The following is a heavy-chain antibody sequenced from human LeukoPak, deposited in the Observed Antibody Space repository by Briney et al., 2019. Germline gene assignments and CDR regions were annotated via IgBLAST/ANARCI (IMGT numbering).Heavy chain of an antibody. CDR1: GFTFSSYS. V-gene: IGHV3-21*01. Sequence: GGSLRLSCAASGFTFSSYSMNWVRQAPGKGLEWVSSISSSSSYIYYADSVKGRFTISRDNAKNSLYLQMNSLRAEDTAVYYCARDPYDYVWGSYRYTPGFFDYWGQGTLVTVSS. D-gene: IGHD3-16*02. CDR3: ARDPYDYVWGSYRYTPGFFDY. CDR2: ISSSSSYI. J-gene: IGHJ4*02.